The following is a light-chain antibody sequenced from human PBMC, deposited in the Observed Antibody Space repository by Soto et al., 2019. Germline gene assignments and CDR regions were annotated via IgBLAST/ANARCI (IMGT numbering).Light chain of an antibody. V-gene: IGLV1-40*01. CDR3: QSYDSSLSVNYV. Sequence: QSVLTQPPSASGTPGQRVTISCSGSSSNIGSNTVHWYQQLPGTAPKLLIYGNSNRPSGVPDRFSGSKSGTSASLAITGLQAEDEADYYCQSYDSSLSVNYVFGTGTKVTVL. J-gene: IGLJ1*01. CDR1: SSNIGSNT. CDR2: GNS.